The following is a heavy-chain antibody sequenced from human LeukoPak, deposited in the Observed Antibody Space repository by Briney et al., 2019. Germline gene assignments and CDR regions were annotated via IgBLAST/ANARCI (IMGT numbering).Heavy chain of an antibody. CDR3: ARDPAKGYYYYGMDV. V-gene: IGHV3-66*02. Sequence: GGSLTLSCAASGVTFSSNYMSWVRQAPGQGLEWVSVIYSGGSTYYADSVKGRFTISRDNSKNTLYLQMNSLRAEDTAVYYCARDPAKGYYYYGMDVWGQGTTVTVSS. CDR2: IYSGGST. CDR1: GVTFSSNY. D-gene: IGHD4/OR15-4a*01. J-gene: IGHJ6*02.